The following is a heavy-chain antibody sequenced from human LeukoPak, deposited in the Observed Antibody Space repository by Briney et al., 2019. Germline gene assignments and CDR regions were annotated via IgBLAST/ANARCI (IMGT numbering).Heavy chain of an antibody. J-gene: IGHJ6*02. V-gene: IGHV3-7*04. Sequence: GGSLRLSCAASGFTFSSYWMSWVRQAPGKGLEWVANIKQDGSEKYYVDSVKGRFTISRDNAKNSLYLQMNSLRAEDAAVYYCARDRIAVAGRCYYYGMDVWGQGTTVTVSS. D-gene: IGHD6-19*01. CDR1: GFTFSSYW. CDR2: IKQDGSEK. CDR3: ARDRIAVAGRCYYYGMDV.